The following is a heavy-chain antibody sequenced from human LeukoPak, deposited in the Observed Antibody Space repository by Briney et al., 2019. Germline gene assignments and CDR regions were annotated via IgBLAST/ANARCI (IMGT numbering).Heavy chain of an antibody. V-gene: IGHV3-33*01. CDR1: GFTFSSYG. Sequence: GRSLRLSCAASGFTFSSYGMHWVRQAPGKGLEWVAVIWYDGSNKYYADSVKGRLTISRDNSKNTLYLQMNSLRAEDTAVYYCARARGVPAAIPQPSFYDYWGQGTLVTVSS. D-gene: IGHD2-2*02. CDR2: IWYDGSNK. J-gene: IGHJ4*02. CDR3: ARARGVPAAIPQPSFYDY.